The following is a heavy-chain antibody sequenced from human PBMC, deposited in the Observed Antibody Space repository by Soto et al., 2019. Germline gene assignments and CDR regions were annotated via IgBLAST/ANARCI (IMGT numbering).Heavy chain of an antibody. Sequence: GGSLRLSCAASGFTFSSYGMHWVRQAPGKGLEWVAVIWYDGSNKYYADSVKGRFTISRDNSKNTLYLQMNSLRAEDTAVYYCARENQQLVQGSDYYYYMDVWGKGTTVTVSS. V-gene: IGHV3-33*01. CDR3: ARENQQLVQGSDYYYYMDV. J-gene: IGHJ6*03. CDR2: IWYDGSNK. CDR1: GFTFSSYG. D-gene: IGHD6-13*01.